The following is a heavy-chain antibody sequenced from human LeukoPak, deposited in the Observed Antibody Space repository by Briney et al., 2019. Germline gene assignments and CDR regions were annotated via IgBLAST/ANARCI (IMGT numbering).Heavy chain of an antibody. Sequence: SVKVSCKASGFTFSSSVMQWVRQARGQRLEWIGWIVVGSGNTNYAQKFQERVTITRDMSTSTAYMELSSLRSEDTAVYYCAADIVGATGYYFDYWGQGTPVTVSS. J-gene: IGHJ4*02. V-gene: IGHV1-58*02. CDR3: AADIVGATGYYFDY. CDR1: GFTFSSSV. CDR2: IVVGSGNT. D-gene: IGHD1-26*01.